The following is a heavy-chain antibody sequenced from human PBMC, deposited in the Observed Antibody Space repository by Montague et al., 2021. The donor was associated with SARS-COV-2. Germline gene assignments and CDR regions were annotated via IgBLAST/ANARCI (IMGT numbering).Heavy chain of an antibody. J-gene: IGHJ4*02. CDR3: ARGMIRGVTTPFDY. CDR2: IYHSGST. V-gene: IGHV4-39*01. Sequence: SETLSLTCTVSGGSISSSSYYWGWIRQPPGKGLEWIGNIYHSGSTYYNPSLKSRVTISVDTSKNQFSLKLSSVTAADTAVYFCARGMIRGVTTPFDYWGQGSQVTVSS. D-gene: IGHD3-10*01. CDR1: GGSISSSSYY.